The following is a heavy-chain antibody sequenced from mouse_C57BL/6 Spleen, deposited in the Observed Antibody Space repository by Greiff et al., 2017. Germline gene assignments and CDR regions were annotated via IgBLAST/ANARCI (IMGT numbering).Heavy chain of an antibody. Sequence: EVQLQESGGDLVKPGGSLKLSCAASGFTFSSYGMSWVRQTPDKRLEWVATISSGGSYTYYPDSVKGRFTISRDNAKNTLYLQMSSLKSEDTAMYYCARHKDGRLDYWGQGTTLTVSS. V-gene: IGHV5-6*01. CDR2: ISSGGSYT. J-gene: IGHJ2*01. D-gene: IGHD1-3*01. CDR3: ARHKDGRLDY. CDR1: GFTFSSYG.